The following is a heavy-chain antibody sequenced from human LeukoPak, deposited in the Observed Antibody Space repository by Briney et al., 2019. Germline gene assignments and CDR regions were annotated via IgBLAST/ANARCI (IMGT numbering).Heavy chain of an antibody. CDR3: ARDPTNTSGRYAYFDY. J-gene: IGHJ4*02. Sequence: ASVKVSCKASGYTFNHNGISWVLQAPGQGLEWMGWISCFNGDTHYAQKFQGRVTMTTDTSTTTAYMELRSLRSDDTALYYCARDPTNTSGRYAYFDYWGQGTLVTVSS. D-gene: IGHD6-19*01. V-gene: IGHV1-18*01. CDR2: ISCFNGDT. CDR1: GYTFNHNG.